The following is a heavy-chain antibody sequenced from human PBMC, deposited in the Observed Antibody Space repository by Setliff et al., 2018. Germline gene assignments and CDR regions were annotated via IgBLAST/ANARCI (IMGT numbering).Heavy chain of an antibody. V-gene: IGHV4-38-2*02. J-gene: IGHJ5*02. D-gene: IGHD4-17*01. CDR1: GYSISSGYY. Sequence: SETLSLTCTVSGYSISSGYYWGWIRQPPGKGLEWIGSIYHSGSTYYNPSLKSRVTISVDTSKNQFSLKLSSVTAADTAVYYCARDFGDYGLDPWGQGTLVTVSS. CDR2: IYHSGST. CDR3: ARDFGDYGLDP.